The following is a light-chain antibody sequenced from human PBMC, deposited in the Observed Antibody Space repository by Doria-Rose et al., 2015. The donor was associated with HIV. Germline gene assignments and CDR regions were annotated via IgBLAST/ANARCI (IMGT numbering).Light chain of an antibody. CDR2: DGS. J-gene: IGKJ1*01. CDR3: HQYGTSWT. V-gene: IGKV3-20*01. CDR1: QSFSSTY. Sequence: TQSPGTLSLSPGERATLSRRASQSFSSTYLAWYQRKPGQAPSLLIYDGSTRATGIPDRFSASGSGTDFTLTINRLEPEDFALYYCHQYGTSWTFGQGTKVEI.